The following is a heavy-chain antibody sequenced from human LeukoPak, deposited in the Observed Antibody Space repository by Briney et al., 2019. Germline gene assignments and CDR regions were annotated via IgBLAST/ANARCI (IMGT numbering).Heavy chain of an antibody. CDR1: GGTFSSYA. CDR3: ARAVPGYCSSTSCPIDYYYMDV. Sequence: SVKVSCKASGGTFSSYAISWVRQAPGQGLEWMGGIIPIFGTANYAQKFQDRATITTDESTSTAYMELSSLRSEDTAVYYCARAVPGYCSSTSCPIDYYYMDVWGKGTTVTVSS. V-gene: IGHV1-69*05. J-gene: IGHJ6*03. D-gene: IGHD2-2*01. CDR2: IIPIFGTA.